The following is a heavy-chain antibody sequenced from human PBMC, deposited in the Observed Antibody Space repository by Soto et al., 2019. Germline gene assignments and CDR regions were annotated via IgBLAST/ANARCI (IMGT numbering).Heavy chain of an antibody. CDR2: IYYSGST. CDR3: ARSVFP. Sequence: QVQLQVSGPGLVKPSQTLSLTCTVSGGSISSGGYYWSWIRQHPGKVLEWIGYIYYSGSTYYNTSLKSRVTISVNTSKTQLSLKLTSVTASDTAVYYCARSVFPWGQGTLVTVSS. J-gene: IGHJ5*02. V-gene: IGHV4-31*03. CDR1: GGSISSGGYY.